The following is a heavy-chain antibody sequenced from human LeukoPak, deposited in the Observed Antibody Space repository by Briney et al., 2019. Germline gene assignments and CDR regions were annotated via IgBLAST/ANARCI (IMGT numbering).Heavy chain of an antibody. V-gene: IGHV4-34*01. CDR1: GGSFSGYY. Sequence: ASETPSLTCAVYGGSFSGYYWSWIRQPPGKGLEWIGDINHSGSTNYNPSLKSRVTISVDTSKNQFSLKLSSVTAADTAVYYCARYRLVRGVIRNNWFDPWGQGTLVTVSS. CDR3: ARYRLVRGVIRNNWFDP. CDR2: INHSGST. D-gene: IGHD3-10*01. J-gene: IGHJ5*02.